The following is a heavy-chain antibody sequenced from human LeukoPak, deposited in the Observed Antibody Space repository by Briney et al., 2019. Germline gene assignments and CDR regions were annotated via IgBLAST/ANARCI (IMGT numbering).Heavy chain of an antibody. D-gene: IGHD3-16*01. J-gene: IGHJ6*04. CDR3: GGRRV. V-gene: IGHV3-15*01. CDR1: GFTFSSYS. CDR2: VRSKSDAGTM. Sequence: KPGGSLRLSCAASGFTFSSYSMNWVRQAPGKGLEWVGRVRSKSDAGTMDYAAHVEGRFTISRDDSKNMVYLDMNSLKTEDTAVYYCGGRRVWGNGTVVTVSS.